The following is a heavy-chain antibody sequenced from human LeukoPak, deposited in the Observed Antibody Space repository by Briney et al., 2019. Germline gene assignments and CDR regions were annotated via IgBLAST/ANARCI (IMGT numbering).Heavy chain of an antibody. CDR1: GFTFSSYS. Sequence: GGSLRLSCAASGFTFSSYSMNWVRQAPGKGLEWVSYISSSGSTIYYADSVKGRFTISRDNAKNSLYLQMNSLRAEDTAVYYCARVQMIDRNYFDYWGQGTLVTVSS. D-gene: IGHD3-22*01. V-gene: IGHV3-48*04. CDR2: ISSSGSTI. CDR3: ARVQMIDRNYFDY. J-gene: IGHJ4*02.